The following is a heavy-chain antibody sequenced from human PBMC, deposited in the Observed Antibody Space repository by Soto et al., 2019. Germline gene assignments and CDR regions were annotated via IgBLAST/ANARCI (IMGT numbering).Heavy chain of an antibody. CDR1: GASISGFY. Sequence: SETLSLTCTVSGASISGFYWSWIRKSAGKGLEWIGRVYATGTTDYNPSLKSRVMMSVDTSKKQFSLKLRSVTAADTAVYYCVRDGTKTLRDWFDPWGQGISVTVSS. V-gene: IGHV4-4*07. D-gene: IGHD1-1*01. CDR2: VYATGTT. J-gene: IGHJ5*02. CDR3: VRDGTKTLRDWFDP.